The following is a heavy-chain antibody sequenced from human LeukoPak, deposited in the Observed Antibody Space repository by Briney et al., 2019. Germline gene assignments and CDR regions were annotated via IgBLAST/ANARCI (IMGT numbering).Heavy chain of an antibody. D-gene: IGHD4-17*01. V-gene: IGHV3-30-3*01. CDR1: GFTFSSYA. CDR2: ISYDGSNK. Sequence: GGSLRLSCAASGFTFSSYAMHWVRQAPGKGLEWVAVISYDGSNKYYADSVKGRFTISRDNSKNTLYLQMNSLRAEDTAVYYCASAYSGDYSSFDYWGQGTLSPSPQ. J-gene: IGHJ4*02. CDR3: ASAYSGDYSSFDY.